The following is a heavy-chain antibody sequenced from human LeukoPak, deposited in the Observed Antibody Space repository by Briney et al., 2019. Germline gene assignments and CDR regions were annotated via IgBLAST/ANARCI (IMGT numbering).Heavy chain of an antibody. V-gene: IGHV5-51*01. CDR3: ARRPQESRYNGFDP. J-gene: IGHJ5*02. D-gene: IGHD3-10*01. Sequence: GESLKIYCKGSGYSLTSYWIGWVRQMPGKGLEWMGIIYPCDSDTRYSPSFQGQVTISADKSISTAYLQWSSLKASDTAMYYCARRPQESRYNGFDPWGQGTLVTVSS. CDR2: IYPCDSDT. CDR1: GYSLTSYW.